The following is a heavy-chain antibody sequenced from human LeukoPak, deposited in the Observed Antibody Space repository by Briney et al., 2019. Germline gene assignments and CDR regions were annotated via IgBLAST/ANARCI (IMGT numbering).Heavy chain of an antibody. D-gene: IGHD3-22*01. CDR1: GGTFSSYA. Sequence: GSSVKVSCKASGGTFSSYAISWVRQAPGQGLEWMGRIIPIFGTANYAQKFQGRVTITTDESTSTAYMELSSLRSEDTAVYYCQIVVVITQPDNWGQGTLVTVSS. J-gene: IGHJ4*02. CDR2: IIPIFGTA. V-gene: IGHV1-69*05. CDR3: QIVVVITQPDN.